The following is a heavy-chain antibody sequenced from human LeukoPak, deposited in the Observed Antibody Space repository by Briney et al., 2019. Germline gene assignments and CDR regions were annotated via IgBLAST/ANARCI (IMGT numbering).Heavy chain of an antibody. Sequence: PSETLSLTCTVSGGSISSGSYYWSWIRQPAGKGLEWIGRIYTSGSTNYNPSLKSRVTISVDTSKNQFSLKLSSVTAADTAVYYCARLRYSSSPLDYWGQGTLVTVSS. J-gene: IGHJ4*02. V-gene: IGHV4-61*02. CDR3: ARLRYSSSPLDY. D-gene: IGHD6-13*01. CDR1: GGSISSGSYY. CDR2: IYTSGST.